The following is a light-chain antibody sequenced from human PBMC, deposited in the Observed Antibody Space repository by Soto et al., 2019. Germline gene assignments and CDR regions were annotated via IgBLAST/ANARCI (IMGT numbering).Light chain of an antibody. Sequence: EIVMTQSPDTLYVSPGEGATLSCRASQSVRTKLAWYQQKAGQAPRLLIYGASTRATGIPDRFSGSGPGTEFTLTISSLQSEDFAVYYCQQYNSWPPITFGQGTKVDIK. CDR1: QSVRTK. CDR2: GAS. J-gene: IGKJ1*01. CDR3: QQYNSWPPIT. V-gene: IGKV3-15*01.